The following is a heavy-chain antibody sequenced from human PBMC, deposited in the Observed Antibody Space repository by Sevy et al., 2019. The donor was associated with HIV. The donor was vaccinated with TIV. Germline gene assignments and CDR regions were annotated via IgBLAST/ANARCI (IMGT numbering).Heavy chain of an antibody. V-gene: IGHV3-7*03. CDR2: IKQDGSEK. D-gene: IGHD5-12*01. CDR1: GFTLRDHW. Sequence: GGSLRLSCTASGFTLRDHWMTWVRQAPGQGLQWVANIKQDGSEKYYVDSVKGRFTISRDNAKKSLYLQMDSLRAEDTAVYYCTKDEAYTVATSYYFDYWGQGTLVTVSS. CDR3: TKDEAYTVATSYYFDY. J-gene: IGHJ4*02.